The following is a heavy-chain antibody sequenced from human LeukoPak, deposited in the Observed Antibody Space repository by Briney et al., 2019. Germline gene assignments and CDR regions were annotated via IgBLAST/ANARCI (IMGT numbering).Heavy chain of an antibody. V-gene: IGHV3-23*01. D-gene: IGHD4-17*01. J-gene: IGHJ6*02. Sequence: LTGGSLRLSCAASGFTFSTYAMTWVRQAPGRGLEWISGISDSGARTSYTGSVEGRFTISRDNSENTLYLQMSSLRAEDTAVYYCARDLCGDLPFCYYGMDVWGQGTTVTVSS. CDR1: GFTFSTYA. CDR3: ARDLCGDLPFCYYGMDV. CDR2: ISDSGART.